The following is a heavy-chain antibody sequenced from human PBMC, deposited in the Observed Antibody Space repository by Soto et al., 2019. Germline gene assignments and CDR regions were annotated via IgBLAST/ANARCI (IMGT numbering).Heavy chain of an antibody. Sequence: QVQLVQSGAEVKEPGASMKVSCKASGYTFTSHAIHWVRQAPGQRLEWMGRINAGSGNTRYSEKFQVRVAMTRDTAATTAYMELSSLRSEDTGVYYCARAASIAASGIFFQHWGQGTPVIVSS. CDR2: INAGSGNT. V-gene: IGHV1-3*01. CDR3: ARAASIAASGIFFQH. J-gene: IGHJ1*01. CDR1: GYTFTSHA. D-gene: IGHD6-6*01.